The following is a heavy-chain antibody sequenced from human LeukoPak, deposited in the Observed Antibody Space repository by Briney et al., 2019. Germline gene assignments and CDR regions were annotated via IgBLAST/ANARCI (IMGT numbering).Heavy chain of an antibody. V-gene: IGHV4-39*01. D-gene: IGHD3-10*01. J-gene: IGHJ4*02. CDR1: GDSVSNDFYY. CDR2: LSHRGNT. CDR3: ARHNAPRRVGFDF. Sequence: PSETLSLTCTVSGDSVSNDFYYWGWIRQPPGKGLEWVACLSHRGNTWYNPSLESRVTISVDTSKNRFSLNFNSVTAADTALYWCARHNAPRRVGFDFWGQGILATVSS.